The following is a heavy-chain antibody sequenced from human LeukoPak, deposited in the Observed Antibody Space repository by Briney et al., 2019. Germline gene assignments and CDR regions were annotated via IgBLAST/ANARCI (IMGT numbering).Heavy chain of an antibody. CDR1: GYTFNTFY. CDR2: INPDGDRT. J-gene: IGHJ1*01. CDR3: AREDNFDNGVRAEYFPH. Sequence: ASVKVSCKASGYTFNTFYIHWVRQAPGQSLEWMGMINPDGDRTGYAPKFQGRVTMTRETSTSTAYLEVTSPTSGDTSIYYCAREDNFDNGVRAEYFPHWGQGTLVTVSA. D-gene: IGHD2-8*01. V-gene: IGHV1-46*02.